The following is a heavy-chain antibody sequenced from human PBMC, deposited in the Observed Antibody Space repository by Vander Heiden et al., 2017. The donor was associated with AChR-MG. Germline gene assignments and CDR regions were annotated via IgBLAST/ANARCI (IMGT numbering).Heavy chain of an antibody. CDR1: GFTFDDYA. Sequence: EVQLVESGGGLVQPGRSLSPSCAASGFTFDDYALHWVRQAPGKGLEGVSGSSWNSGSIGYADSVKGRFTISRDNAKNSLYLQMNSLRAEDTALYYCAKEGRPYSSSSGFPNWFDPWGQGTLVTVSS. D-gene: IGHD6-13*01. J-gene: IGHJ5*02. CDR2: SSWNSGSI. V-gene: IGHV3-9*01. CDR3: AKEGRPYSSSSGFPNWFDP.